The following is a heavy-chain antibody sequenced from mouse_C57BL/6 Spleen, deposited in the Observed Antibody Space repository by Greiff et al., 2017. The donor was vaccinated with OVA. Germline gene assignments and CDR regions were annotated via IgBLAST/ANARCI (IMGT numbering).Heavy chain of an antibody. CDR1: GYTFTDYE. CDR2: IDPETGGT. V-gene: IGHV1-15*01. Sequence: VQLQQSGAELVRPGASVTLSCKASGYTFTDYEMHWVKQTPVHGLEWIGAIDPETGGTAYNQKFKGKAILTADKSSSTAYMELRSLTSEDSAVYYCTFHFYCSRWFAYWGQGTLVTVSA. D-gene: IGHD1-1*01. CDR3: TFHFYCSRWFAY. J-gene: IGHJ3*01.